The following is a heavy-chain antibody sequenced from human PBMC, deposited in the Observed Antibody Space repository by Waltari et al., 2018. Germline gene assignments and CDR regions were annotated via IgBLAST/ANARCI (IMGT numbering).Heavy chain of an antibody. D-gene: IGHD6-13*01. V-gene: IGHV1-18*01. J-gene: IGHJ6*03. Sequence: QVQLVQSGAEVKKPGASVQVCCKASGYTFTSYGISWVRQAPGQGLEWMGWISAYNGNTNYAQKLQGRVTMTTDTSTSTAYMELRSLRSDDTAVYYCARVQQQLFYYYYMDVWGKGTTVTVSS. CDR2: ISAYNGNT. CDR3: ARVQQQLFYYYYMDV. CDR1: GYTFTSYG.